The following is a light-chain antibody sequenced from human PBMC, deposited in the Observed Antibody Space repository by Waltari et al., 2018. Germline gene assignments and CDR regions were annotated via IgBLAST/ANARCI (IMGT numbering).Light chain of an antibody. Sequence: QSVLTQPPSVSGAPGQKVTISCTGSGSNIGAGYDVHWYQQLPRAAPKRLIFGTSMRPLGVPYRFFGSTSGTSASLAITGLQAEDEADYYCQSYDTTLSVVFGGGTKLTVL. J-gene: IGLJ3*02. CDR2: GTS. CDR3: QSYDTTLSVV. V-gene: IGLV1-40*01. CDR1: GSNIGAGYD.